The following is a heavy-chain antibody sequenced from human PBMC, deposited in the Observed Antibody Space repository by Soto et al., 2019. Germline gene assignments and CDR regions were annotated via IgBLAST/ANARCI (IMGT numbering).Heavy chain of an antibody. Sequence: EVQLVESGGGLVQPGGSLRLSCVASGFTFSNYWMHWVRQAPGKGLVWVARINIDGSSTSYADSVKGRFTISRDNAKNTLYLQVNSLGAEDTAVYYCARRADDSTGYGYWGQGTLVTVSS. CDR2: INIDGSST. CDR1: GFTFSNYW. J-gene: IGHJ4*02. D-gene: IGHD3-22*01. CDR3: ARRADDSTGYGY. V-gene: IGHV3-74*01.